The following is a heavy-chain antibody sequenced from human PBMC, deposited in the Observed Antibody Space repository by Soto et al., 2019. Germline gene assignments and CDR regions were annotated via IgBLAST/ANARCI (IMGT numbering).Heavy chain of an antibody. CDR3: ARQSGYDFWSGYSHYYYMDV. CDR1: GGSIRSSSYY. J-gene: IGHJ6*03. Sequence: SETLSLTCTVSGGSIRSSSYYWGWIRQPPGKGLEWIGSIYYSGSTYYNPSLKSRVTISVDTSKNQFSLKLSSVTAADTAVYYCARQSGYDFWSGYSHYYYMDVWGKGTTVTVSS. V-gene: IGHV4-39*01. D-gene: IGHD3-3*01. CDR2: IYYSGST.